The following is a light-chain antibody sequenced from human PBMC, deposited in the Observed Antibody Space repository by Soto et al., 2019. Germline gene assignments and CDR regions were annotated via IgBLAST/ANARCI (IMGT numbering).Light chain of an antibody. CDR1: QRISSY. CDR3: QQDGSSPWT. J-gene: IGKJ1*01. CDR2: GTS. V-gene: IGKV3-20*01. Sequence: EIVLTQSPATLSLSPGERAPLSCRASQRISSYLAWYQQKPGQAPRLLIYGTSNRATGIPDRFSGGGSGTNFFLTISRREPEDFVIYYCQQDGSSPWTFGQGTKVDIK.